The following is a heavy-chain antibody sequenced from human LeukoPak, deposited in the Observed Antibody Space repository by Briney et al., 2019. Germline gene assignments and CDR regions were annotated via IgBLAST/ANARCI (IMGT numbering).Heavy chain of an antibody. D-gene: IGHD4-17*01. CDR2: IKHDGSEK. Sequence: GGTLRLSCAASGFTFSSYWMSWVRQAPGKGLEWVANIKHDGSEKYYVDSVKGRFTISRDNAKNSLYLPMNSLRAEDTAVYYCVYSGDYEKGYWGQGTLVTVSS. CDR3: VYSGDYEKGY. CDR1: GFTFSSYW. J-gene: IGHJ4*02. V-gene: IGHV3-7*01.